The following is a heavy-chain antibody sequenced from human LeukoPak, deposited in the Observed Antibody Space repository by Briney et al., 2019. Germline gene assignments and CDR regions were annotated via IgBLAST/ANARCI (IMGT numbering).Heavy chain of an antibody. V-gene: IGHV3-7*01. Sequence: GGSLRLSCAVSGFTFSSYWMNWVRQAPGKGLEWVANIKQDGSGKNYVDSVKGRFTISRDNAESSLFLQMNDLRAEDTAVYYCAKGGRGNGEVYWGQGTLVTVSS. J-gene: IGHJ4*02. CDR2: IKQDGSGK. CDR1: GFTFSSYW. CDR3: AKGGRGNGEVY. D-gene: IGHD3-16*01.